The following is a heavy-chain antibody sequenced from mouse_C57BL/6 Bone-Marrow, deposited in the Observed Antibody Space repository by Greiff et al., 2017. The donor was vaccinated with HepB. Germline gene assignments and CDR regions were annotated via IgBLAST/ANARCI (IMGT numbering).Heavy chain of an antibody. V-gene: IGHV1-55*01. CDR3: ARESCFYYAMDY. J-gene: IGHJ4*01. CDR1: GYTFTSYW. D-gene: IGHD3-3*01. Sequence: QVQLQQPGAELVKPGASVKMSCKASGYTFTSYWITWVKQRPGQGLEWIGDIYPGSGSTNYNEKFKSKATLTVDTSSSTSYMQLSSLTSEDSAVYYCARESCFYYAMDYWGQGTSVTVSS. CDR2: IYPGSGST.